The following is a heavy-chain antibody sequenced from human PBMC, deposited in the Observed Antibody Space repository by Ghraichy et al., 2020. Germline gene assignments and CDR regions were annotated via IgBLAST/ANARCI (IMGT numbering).Heavy chain of an antibody. V-gene: IGHV3-73*01. CDR2: IRSKANNYAT. CDR1: GFIFSGST. CDR3: SRHDPRDYYYYMDV. J-gene: IGHJ6*03. Sequence: LSLTCAASGFIFSGSTMHWVRQASGKGLEWVGRIRSKANNYATAYAASVKGRFTISRDDSKNTAFLQMNSLKTEDTAVYYCSRHDPRDYYYYMDVWGKGTTVTVSS.